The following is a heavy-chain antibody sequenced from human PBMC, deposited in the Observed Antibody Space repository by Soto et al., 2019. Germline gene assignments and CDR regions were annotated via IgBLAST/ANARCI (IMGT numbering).Heavy chain of an antibody. Sequence: QVQLQESGPGLVKPSETLSLTCTVSGGSVSSGSYYWSWIRQPPGKGLEWIGYIYYSGSTNYNPSLTSRVTIAVDTSKNQFSLKLSSVTAADTAVYYCARDDYGDSTYFDYWGQGTLVTVSS. V-gene: IGHV4-61*01. CDR2: IYYSGST. J-gene: IGHJ4*02. D-gene: IGHD4-17*01. CDR1: GGSVSSGSYY. CDR3: ARDDYGDSTYFDY.